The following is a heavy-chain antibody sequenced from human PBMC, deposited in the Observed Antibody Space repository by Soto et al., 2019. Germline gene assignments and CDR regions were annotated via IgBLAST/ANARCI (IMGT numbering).Heavy chain of an antibody. CDR2: IIPILAIA. J-gene: IGHJ4*02. V-gene: IGHV1-69*02. D-gene: IGHD4-17*01. CDR3: ARAEYGYGDYLVDY. Sequence: QVQLVQAGAEVNKPGSSVKVSCNASGGTFSSYTISWVRQAPGQGLEWMGRIIPILAIANYAQKFQGRVTITADKSTSTAYMELSSLRSEDTAVYYCARAEYGYGDYLVDYWGQGTLVTVSS. CDR1: GGTFSSYT.